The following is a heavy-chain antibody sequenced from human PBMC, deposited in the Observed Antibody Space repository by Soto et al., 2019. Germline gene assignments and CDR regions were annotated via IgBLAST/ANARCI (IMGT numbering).Heavy chain of an antibody. Sequence: PGGSLRLSCTGSGFSFFSYAMSWVRQAPGKGLEWVSTISGSGGHTYYADSVKGRFVVSRDNDKNTVYLHMSSLTGEDTAVYFCAKIGMGWFAHWGRGTQVTVSS. CDR3: AKIGMGWFAH. CDR2: ISGSGGHT. J-gene: IGHJ5*02. D-gene: IGHD3-3*01. V-gene: IGHV3-23*01. CDR1: GFSFFSYA.